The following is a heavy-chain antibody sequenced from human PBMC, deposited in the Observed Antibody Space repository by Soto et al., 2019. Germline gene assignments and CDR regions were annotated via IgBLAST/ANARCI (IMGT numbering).Heavy chain of an antibody. V-gene: IGHV3-73*02. CDR1: GFTFSGSA. CDR2: VRNKANNYAT. Sequence: EVQLVVSGGGLVQPGGSLRLSCAASGFTFSGSAFHWVRQASGTGLEWVGRVRNKANNYATTYAASVQGRFAISRDESRNTAFLHMTDQKTEDSTVYYCCTARRDVWTPGNSVNVSS. J-gene: IGHJ6*02. CDR3: CTARRDV. D-gene: IGHD2-8*01.